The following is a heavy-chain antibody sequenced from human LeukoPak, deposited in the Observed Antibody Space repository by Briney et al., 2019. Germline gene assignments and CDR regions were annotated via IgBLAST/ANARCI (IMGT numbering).Heavy chain of an antibody. J-gene: IGHJ4*02. D-gene: IGHD3/OR15-3a*01. Sequence: PWGSLSLSCVASGFTFSSYNWNWVRQAPGKGLEWVSCISCTSRYIYYADSVKGRFTLSRDNAKNSVYLQMNSLRAEDTAVYYCTRAVAADDFSPGYLGQAAKLVVSS. CDR2: ISCTSRYI. CDR1: GFTFSSYN. V-gene: IGHV3-21*01. CDR3: TRAVAADDFSPGY.